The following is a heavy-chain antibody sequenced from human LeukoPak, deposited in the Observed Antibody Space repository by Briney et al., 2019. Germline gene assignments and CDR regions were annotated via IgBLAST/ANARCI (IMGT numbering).Heavy chain of an antibody. J-gene: IGHJ3*02. D-gene: IGHD3-3*01. Sequence: PGGSLRLSCAASGFTFSDHSMHWVRQAPGKGLEWVAFVSWDGGTYYIDSVKGRFTISRDNSKNTLYLQMNSLRAEDTAVYYCAKETGYYDFWSGYYTDAFDIWGQGTMVTVSS. V-gene: IGHV3-43*01. CDR3: AKETGYYDFWSGYYTDAFDI. CDR1: GFTFSDHS. CDR2: VSWDGGT.